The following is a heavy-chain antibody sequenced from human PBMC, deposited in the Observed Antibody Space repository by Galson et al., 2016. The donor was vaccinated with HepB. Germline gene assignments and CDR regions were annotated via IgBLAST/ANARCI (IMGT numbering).Heavy chain of an antibody. CDR1: GYTFTSYG. D-gene: IGHD2-2*01. Sequence: SVKVSCKASGYTFTSYGISWVRQAPGQGLEWTGWIATYNGDTNYAQKFQGRLTMTTDTSTTTAYMELRSLRFDDTAVYYCARDRIKVVPPVIDWFDPWGQGTLVTVSS. V-gene: IGHV1-18*04. J-gene: IGHJ5*02. CDR2: IATYNGDT. CDR3: ARDRIKVVPPVIDWFDP.